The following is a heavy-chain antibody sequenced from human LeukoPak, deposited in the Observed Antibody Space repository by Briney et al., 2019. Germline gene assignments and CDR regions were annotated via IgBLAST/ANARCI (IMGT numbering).Heavy chain of an antibody. D-gene: IGHD3-10*01. CDR3: AKEAQPYVSASYDS. J-gene: IGHJ4*02. CDR2: ISYDGSNK. V-gene: IGHV3-30*04. Sequence: GGSLRLSCAASGFTFSSYAMHWVRQAPGKGLEWVAVISYDGSNKYYADSVKGRFTISRDDSQTTLYLQMNSVRAEDTAVYYCAKEAQPYVSASYDSWGQGTLVTVSS. CDR1: GFTFSSYA.